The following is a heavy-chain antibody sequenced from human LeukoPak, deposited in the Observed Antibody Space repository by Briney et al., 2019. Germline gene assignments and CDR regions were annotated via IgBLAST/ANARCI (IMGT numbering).Heavy chain of an antibody. CDR1: GYTFTNYY. Sequence: ASVKVSCKASGYTFTNYYTHWVRQAPGQGLEWMGLINPGGGNTNYAQNFQGRVTMTRDMSTSTVYMELSSLRSEDTAVYYCARGTGEGGSSGYYYGKPEDPAEYYFDYWGQGTLVTVSS. J-gene: IGHJ4*02. D-gene: IGHD3-22*01. CDR2: INPGGGNT. V-gene: IGHV1-46*01. CDR3: ARGTGEGGSSGYYYGKPEDPAEYYFDY.